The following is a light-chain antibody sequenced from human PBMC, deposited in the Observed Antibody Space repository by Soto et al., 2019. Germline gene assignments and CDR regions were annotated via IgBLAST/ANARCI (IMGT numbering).Light chain of an antibody. CDR2: AAS. CDR1: QAIGNY. Sequence: DIQMTQSPSSLSASVGDRVTITCRASQAIGNYLNWYQQKPGKAPNLLIYAASSLQSGVPSRFSGSGSGTDFTLTISSLQPEDFATYYCQQSYSTLPTWTFGQGTKVDIK. V-gene: IGKV1-39*01. J-gene: IGKJ1*01. CDR3: QQSYSTLPTWT.